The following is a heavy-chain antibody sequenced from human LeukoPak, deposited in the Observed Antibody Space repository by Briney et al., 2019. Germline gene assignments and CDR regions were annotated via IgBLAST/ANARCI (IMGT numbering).Heavy chain of an antibody. V-gene: IGHV4-59*01. CDR3: ARSYDSSGYYYYGMDV. Sequence: ETLSLTCTVSGGSISTYYWSWIRQPPGKGLEWIGYIYYSGSTNYNPSLKSRVTISLDTSKNQFSLKLSSVTAADTAVYYCARSYDSSGYYYYGMDVWGQGTTVTVSS. CDR1: GGSISTYY. D-gene: IGHD3-22*01. CDR2: IYYSGST. J-gene: IGHJ6*02.